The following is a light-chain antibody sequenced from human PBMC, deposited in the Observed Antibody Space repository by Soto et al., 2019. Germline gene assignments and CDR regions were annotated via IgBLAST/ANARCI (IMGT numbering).Light chain of an antibody. CDR3: QQYGHWPPYT. CDR1: QSVSRK. Sequence: EIVMTQSPATLSVSPGERVTLSCSASQSVSRKLAWYQQKPGQAPRLLIYGTTTRATGIPARFSGSGSGTEFTLTISSLQSEDFGSYYCQQYGHWPPYTFGQGTTLETK. CDR2: GTT. J-gene: IGKJ2*01. V-gene: IGKV3-15*01.